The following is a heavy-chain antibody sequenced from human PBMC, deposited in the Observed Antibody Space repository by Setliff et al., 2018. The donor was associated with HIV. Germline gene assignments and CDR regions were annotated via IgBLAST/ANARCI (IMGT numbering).Heavy chain of an antibody. CDR2: IRNKDYGETT. J-gene: IGHJ4*02. D-gene: IGHD5-18*01. CDR1: GFNFGDYA. Sequence: PGGSLRLSCTTSGFNFGDYAMSWVRQAPGKGLEWVSFIRNKDYGETTEYAASVKGRFTISRDDSNSIAYLQMSSLTTEDTAVYYCGVGAFEGHSYGWVERYFDYWGQGTLVTVSS. V-gene: IGHV3-49*04. CDR3: GVGAFEGHSYGWVERYFDY.